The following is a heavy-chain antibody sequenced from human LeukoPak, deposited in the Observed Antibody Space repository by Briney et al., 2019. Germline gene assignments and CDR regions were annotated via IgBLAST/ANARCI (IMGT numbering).Heavy chain of an antibody. CDR3: ARSLTYYDFWSGYSNWFDP. V-gene: IGHV4-39*07. Sequence: SETLSLTCTVSGGSISSSSYYWGWIRQPPGKGLEWIGSIYYSGSTYYNPSLKSRVTISVDTSKNQFSLKLSSVTAADTAVYYCARSLTYYDFWSGYSNWFDPWGQGTLVTVSS. D-gene: IGHD3-3*01. CDR2: IYYSGST. CDR1: GGSISSSSYY. J-gene: IGHJ5*02.